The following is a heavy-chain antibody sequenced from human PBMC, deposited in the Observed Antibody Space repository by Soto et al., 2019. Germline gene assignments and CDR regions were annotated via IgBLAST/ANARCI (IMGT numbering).Heavy chain of an antibody. CDR3: ARGVVPVYYYYGMDV. CDR2: ISYDGSNK. J-gene: IGHJ6*02. V-gene: IGHV3-30-3*01. Sequence: GGSLILSCSASGFTFSSYAMHWVRQAPGKGLEWVAVISYDGSNKYYADSVKGRFTISRDNSKNTLYLQMNSLRAEDTAVYYCARGVVPVYYYYGMDVWGQGTTVTVSS. CDR1: GFTFSSYA. D-gene: IGHD2-2*01.